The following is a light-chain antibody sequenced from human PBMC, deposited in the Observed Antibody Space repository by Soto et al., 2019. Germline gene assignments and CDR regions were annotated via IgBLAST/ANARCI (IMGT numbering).Light chain of an antibody. Sequence: EIVLTQSPGTLSLSPGERATLSCRASQSVSSSYLAWYQQKPGQAPRLLIYGASSRATGIPDRFSGSGSGTDFTLTISRLEPEDFAVYYSQQYGSSPQITVGPATKADIK. CDR3: QQYGSSPQIT. V-gene: IGKV3-20*01. CDR1: QSVSSSY. J-gene: IGKJ3*01. CDR2: GAS.